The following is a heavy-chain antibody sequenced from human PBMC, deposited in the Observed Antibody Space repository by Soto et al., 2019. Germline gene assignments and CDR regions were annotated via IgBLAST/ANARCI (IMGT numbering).Heavy chain of an antibody. CDR3: AKRSAVRASGNDY. CDR2: ISYDGSNK. Sequence: GGSLRLSCAASGFTFSSYGMHWVRQAPGKGLEWVAVISYDGSNKYYADSVKGRFTISRDNSKNTLYLQMNSLRAEDTAVYYCAKRSAVRASGNDYWGQGTLVTVSS. V-gene: IGHV3-30*18. D-gene: IGHD6-6*01. J-gene: IGHJ4*02. CDR1: GFTFSSYG.